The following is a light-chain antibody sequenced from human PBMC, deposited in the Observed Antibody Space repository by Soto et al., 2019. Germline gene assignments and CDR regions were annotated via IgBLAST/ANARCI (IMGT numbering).Light chain of an antibody. CDR3: CSYLGSYTYV. CDR1: SSDVGDYNS. V-gene: IGLV2-11*01. Sequence: QSALTQLRSVSESPGQSVTISCTGTSSDVGDYNSVSWYQQHPGKAPKLLLFDVTTRPSGVPDRFSGSKSANTASLTISGLQPEDEADYYCCSYLGSYTYVFGTGTKLTVL. J-gene: IGLJ1*01. CDR2: DVT.